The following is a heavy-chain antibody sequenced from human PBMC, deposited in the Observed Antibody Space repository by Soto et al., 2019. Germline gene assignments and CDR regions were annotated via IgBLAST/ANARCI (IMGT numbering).Heavy chain of an antibody. V-gene: IGHV3-48*03. D-gene: IGHD3-22*01. CDR1: VFTFSRYE. Sequence: SLILSRAASVFTFSRYEMNWVRQAPGKGLEWVSYISSSGSTIYYADSVKGRFTISRDNAKNSLYLQMNSLRAEDTAVYYCAKGCTLYSYHSSGEYHDHWGQGTLVTLAS. CDR3: AKGCTLYSYHSSGEYHDH. J-gene: IGHJ4*02. CDR2: ISSSGSTI.